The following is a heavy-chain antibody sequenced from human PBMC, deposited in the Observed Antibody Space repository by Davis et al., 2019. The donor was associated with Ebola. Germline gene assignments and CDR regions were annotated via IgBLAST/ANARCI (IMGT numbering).Heavy chain of an antibody. CDR2: ISWNSGSI. Sequence: SLKISCAASGFTFDDYAMHWVRQAPGKGLEWVSGISWNSGSIGYADSVKGRFTISRDNSKNTLYLQMNSLRAEDTAVYYCARDSGSYSYMDVWGKGTTVTVSS. V-gene: IGHV3-9*01. J-gene: IGHJ6*03. CDR1: GFTFDDYA. CDR3: ARDSGSYSYMDV. D-gene: IGHD1-26*01.